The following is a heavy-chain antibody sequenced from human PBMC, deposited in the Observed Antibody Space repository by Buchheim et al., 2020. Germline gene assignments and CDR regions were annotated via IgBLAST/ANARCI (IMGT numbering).Heavy chain of an antibody. V-gene: IGHV3-33*01. CDR3: ARGGDYGVNLYYYYGMDV. Sequence: QVQLVESGGGVVQPGRSLRLSCAASGFTFSSYGMHWVRQAPGKGLEWVAVIWYDGSNKYYADSVKGRFTISRDNAKNSLYLQMNSLRDEDTAVYYCARGGDYGVNLYYYYGMDVWGQGTT. CDR2: IWYDGSNK. D-gene: IGHD4-17*01. J-gene: IGHJ6*02. CDR1: GFTFSSYG.